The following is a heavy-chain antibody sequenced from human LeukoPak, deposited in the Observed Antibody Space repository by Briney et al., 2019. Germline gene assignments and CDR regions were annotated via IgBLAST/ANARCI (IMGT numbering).Heavy chain of an antibody. D-gene: IGHD5-18*01. Sequence: SETLSLTCTVSGGSISSYYWSWIRQPPGKGLEWIGYIYYSGSTNYNPSLKSRVTISVDTSKNQFSLKLSSVTAADTAVYYCARLEYSYGPIDYWGQGTLVTVSS. CDR3: ARLEYSYGPIDY. V-gene: IGHV4-59*01. CDR1: GGSISSYY. J-gene: IGHJ4*02. CDR2: IYYSGST.